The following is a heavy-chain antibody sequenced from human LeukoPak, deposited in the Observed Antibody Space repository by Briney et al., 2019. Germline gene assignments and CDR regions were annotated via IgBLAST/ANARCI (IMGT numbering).Heavy chain of an antibody. CDR1: GGSLIGYH. CDR3: VRWNEV. CDR2: IDYTGST. J-gene: IGHJ4*02. V-gene: IGHV4-34*01. D-gene: IGHD1-1*01. Sequence: SETLSLTCAVFGGSLIGYHWGWIRQPPGKGLEWIGQIDYTGSTNYNPSLKSRVTISIDTSKNQFSLKLTSVTAADTGVYYCVRWNEVWGQGTLVTVSS.